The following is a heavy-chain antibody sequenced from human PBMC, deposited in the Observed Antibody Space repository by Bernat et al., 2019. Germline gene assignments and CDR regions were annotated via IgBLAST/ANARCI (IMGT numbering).Heavy chain of an antibody. CDR1: GGSISSSSYY. V-gene: IGHV4-39*01. CDR2: IYYSGST. J-gene: IGHJ3*02. Sequence: QLQLQESGPGLVKPSETLSLTCTVSGGSISSSSYYWGWIRQPPGKGLEWIGSIYYSGSTYYNPSLKSRVTISVDTSKNQFSLKLSSVTAADTAVYYCARHIAVAGTLPDAFDIWGQGTMVTVSS. D-gene: IGHD6-19*01. CDR3: ARHIAVAGTLPDAFDI.